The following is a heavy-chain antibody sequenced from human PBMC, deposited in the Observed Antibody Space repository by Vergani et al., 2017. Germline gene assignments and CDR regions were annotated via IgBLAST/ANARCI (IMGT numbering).Heavy chain of an antibody. CDR3: ARGLNIAVAGEYWYFDL. J-gene: IGHJ2*01. Sequence: EVQLVESGGGVVRPGGSLRLSCAASGFMFDEYGMSWVRQAPGKGLEWVAGINWNGGSTGYADSVKGRSTISRDNAKNSLYLQMNSLRAEDMALYYCARGLNIAVAGEYWYFDLWGRGTLVTVSS. D-gene: IGHD6-19*01. CDR2: INWNGGST. CDR1: GFMFDEYG. V-gene: IGHV3-20*04.